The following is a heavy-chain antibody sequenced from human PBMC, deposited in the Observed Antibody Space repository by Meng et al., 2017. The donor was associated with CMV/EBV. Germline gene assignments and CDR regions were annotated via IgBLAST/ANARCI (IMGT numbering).Heavy chain of an antibody. CDR1: GFTFSSYA. CDR3: ASRGYSYGFDY. V-gene: IGHV3-30-3*01. D-gene: IGHD5-18*01. CDR2: ISYDGSNK. J-gene: IGHJ4*02. Sequence: GESLRLSCAASGFTFSSYAMHWVRQAPGKGLEWVAVISYDGSNKYYADSVKGRFTISRDNSKNTLYLQMNSLRAEDTAVYYCASRGYSYGFDYWGQGTLVTVSS.